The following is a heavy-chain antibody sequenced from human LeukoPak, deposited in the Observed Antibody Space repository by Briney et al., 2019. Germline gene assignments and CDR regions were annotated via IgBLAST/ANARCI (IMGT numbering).Heavy chain of an antibody. CDR2: INWNGGNT. V-gene: IGHV3-20*04. CDR3: ARVRAIEGAPGLIFDY. Sequence: GGSLRLSCATSGFTFDDYGVSWVRQAPGKGLEWVSGINWNGGNTGYADSVKGRFTISRDNAKKSLYLQMNSLRAEDTALYYCARVRAIEGAPGLIFDYWGQGTLVTVSS. J-gene: IGHJ4*02. D-gene: IGHD1-26*01. CDR1: GFTFDDYG.